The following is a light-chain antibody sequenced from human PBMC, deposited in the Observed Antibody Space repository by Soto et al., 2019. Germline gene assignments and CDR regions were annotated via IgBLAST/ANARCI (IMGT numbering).Light chain of an antibody. CDR2: AAS. V-gene: IGKV1-39*01. Sequence: DIQMTQSPSSQSASVGDRVTIPCRASQSISSYLNWYQQKPGKAPKLLIYAASSLQSGVPSRFSGSGSGTDFTLTISSLQPEDFATYYCQQSYSTPITFGQGTRLEIK. CDR3: QQSYSTPIT. J-gene: IGKJ5*01. CDR1: QSISSY.